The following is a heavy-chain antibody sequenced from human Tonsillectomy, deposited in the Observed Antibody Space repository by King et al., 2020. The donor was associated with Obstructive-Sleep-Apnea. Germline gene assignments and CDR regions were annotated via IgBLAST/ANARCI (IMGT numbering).Heavy chain of an antibody. Sequence: VQLVQSGGGVVQPGRSLRLSCAASGFTFSTYAMYWVRQAPGKGLEWVAVISYDGSNKYYADSVKGRFTISRDNSKNTLYLQMISLRAEDTAVYYCARDGPVVVPAAMPGFNWFDPWGQGTLVIVSS. J-gene: IGHJ5*02. CDR1: GFTFSTYA. CDR2: ISYDGSNK. CDR3: ARDGPVVVPAAMPGFNWFDP. D-gene: IGHD2-2*01. V-gene: IGHV3-30-3*01.